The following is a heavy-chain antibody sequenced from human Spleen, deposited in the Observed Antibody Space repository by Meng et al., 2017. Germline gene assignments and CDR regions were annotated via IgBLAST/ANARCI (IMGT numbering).Heavy chain of an antibody. Sequence: QVGLWQSGAVVRNPGASVKVSCKASGYTFPDYWLHWVRRAPGQGLEWMGRINPKSGDTHYAQRFQGRVTMTGDTSISTAYMELSGLRSDDTAMYYCARDEDISAAGKLFGNYWGQGTLVTVSS. CDR3: ARDEDISAAGKLFGNY. CDR2: INPKSGDT. CDR1: GYTFPDYW. D-gene: IGHD6-13*01. V-gene: IGHV1-2*06. J-gene: IGHJ4*02.